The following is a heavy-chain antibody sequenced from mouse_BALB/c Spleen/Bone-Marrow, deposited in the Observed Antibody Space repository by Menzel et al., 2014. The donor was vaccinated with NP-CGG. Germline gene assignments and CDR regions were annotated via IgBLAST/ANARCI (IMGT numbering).Heavy chain of an antibody. J-gene: IGHJ1*01. CDR3: ASYFGSSCYFDV. CDR1: GYSFTGYT. CDR2: INPYNGGT. V-gene: IGHV1-18*01. D-gene: IGHD1-1*01. Sequence: VQLKESGPELVKPGASMKISCKASGYSFTGYTMNWVKQSHGKNLEWIGLINPYNGGTTYNQKFKGKATLTVDKSSSAAYMELLSLTSEDSAVYYRASYFGSSCYFDVWGAGTTVTVSS.